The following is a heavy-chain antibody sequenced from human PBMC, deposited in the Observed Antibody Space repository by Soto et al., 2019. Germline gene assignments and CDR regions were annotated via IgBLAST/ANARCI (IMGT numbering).Heavy chain of an antibody. CDR2: ISSSSSTI. D-gene: IGHD6-6*01. V-gene: IGHV3-48*02. CDR1: GFTFSSYS. J-gene: IGHJ4*02. CDR3: ARGLWGSSSSPFDY. Sequence: PGGSLRLSCAASGFTFSSYSMNWVRQAPGKGLEWVSYISSSSSTIYYADSVKGRFTISRDNAKNSLYLQMNSLRDEDTAVYYCARGLWGSSSSPFDYWCQGTLVTVSS.